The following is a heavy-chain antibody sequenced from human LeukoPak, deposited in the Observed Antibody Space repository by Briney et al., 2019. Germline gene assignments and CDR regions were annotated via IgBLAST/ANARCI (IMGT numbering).Heavy chain of an antibody. CDR1: GFTFRRYA. CDR3: ARDRPNYYGSDGHYYRRDGDY. J-gene: IGHJ4*02. D-gene: IGHD3-22*01. V-gene: IGHV3-23*01. CDR2: ISGSGTYT. Sequence: GGSLRLSCAASGFTFRRYAMSWVRQAPGKGLEWVSVISGSGTYTFYADSVKGRFTISRDNSKDTLYLQMHSLRAEDTAVYYCARDRPNYYGSDGHYYRRDGDYWGRGTLVSVSS.